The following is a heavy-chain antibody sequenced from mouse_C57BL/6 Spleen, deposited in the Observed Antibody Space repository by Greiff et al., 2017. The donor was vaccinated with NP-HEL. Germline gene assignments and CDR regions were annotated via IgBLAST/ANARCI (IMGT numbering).Heavy chain of an antibody. CDR1: GFTFSSYG. Sequence: EVQRVESGGDLVKPGGSLKLSCAASGFTFSSYGMSWVRQTPDQRLEWVATISSGGSYTYYPDSVKGRFTFSRDNAKNTLYLQMSSLKSEDTAMYYCARHDYDWTAWFAYWGQGTLVTVSA. CDR2: ISSGGSYT. CDR3: ARHDYDWTAWFAY. J-gene: IGHJ3*01. V-gene: IGHV5-6*01. D-gene: IGHD2-4*01.